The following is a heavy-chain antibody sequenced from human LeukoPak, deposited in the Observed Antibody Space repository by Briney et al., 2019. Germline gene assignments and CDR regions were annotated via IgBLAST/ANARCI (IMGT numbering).Heavy chain of an antibody. CDR2: IYYSGST. J-gene: IGHJ4*02. CDR3: ASYSSSWYYFDY. V-gene: IGHV4-61*01. CDR1: GGSVSSGSYY. Sequence: PSETLSLTCTVSGGSVSSGSYYWSWIRQPPGKGLEWIGYIYYSGSTNYNPSLKSRVTISVDTSKNQFSLKLSSVTAADTAVYYCASYSSSWYYFDYWGQGTLVTVSP. D-gene: IGHD6-13*01.